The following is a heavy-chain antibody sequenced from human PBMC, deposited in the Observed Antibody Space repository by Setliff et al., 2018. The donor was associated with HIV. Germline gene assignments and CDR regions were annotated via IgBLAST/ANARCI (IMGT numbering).Heavy chain of an antibody. Sequence: GSLRLPCAASGFTFSNYGMHRVRQAPGKGLEWVTVIWYDGSNEYYGDSVKGRFTNSRYNSKKTLYLQLDSLRAEDTAVYYCAKRSGGYADYWGQGTLVTVSS. CDR2: IWYDGSNE. CDR3: AKRSGGYADY. J-gene: IGHJ4*02. V-gene: IGHV3-33*06. D-gene: IGHD2-2*01. CDR1: GFTFSNYG.